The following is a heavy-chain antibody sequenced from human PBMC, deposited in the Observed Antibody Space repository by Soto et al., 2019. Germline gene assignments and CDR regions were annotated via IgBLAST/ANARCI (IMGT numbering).Heavy chain of an antibody. CDR2: INAGNGNT. CDR3: ARENTIAVAGTVYYGMDV. J-gene: IGHJ6*02. V-gene: IGHV1-3*01. Sequence: GASVKVSCKASGYTFTNYAMDWVRQAPGQRLEWMGWINAGNGNTKYSQKFQGRVTITRDTSASTAYMELSSLRSEDTAVYYCARENTIAVAGTVYYGMDVWGQGTTVTVSS. CDR1: GYTFTNYA. D-gene: IGHD6-19*01.